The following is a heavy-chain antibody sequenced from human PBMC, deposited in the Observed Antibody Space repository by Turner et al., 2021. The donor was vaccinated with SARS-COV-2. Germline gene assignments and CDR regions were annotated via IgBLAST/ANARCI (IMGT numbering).Heavy chain of an antibody. Sequence: EVQLVESGGVLVQPGGSLRLSCAASGFTFSTYAMHWVRQAQGKGLEYVSAISSYGGSTYDANSVKSRFNISRDNSKHTMYLQMGSLRAEDMAVYYCARDWRAGNYWGQGTLVTVSS. V-gene: IGHV3-64*01. CDR1: GFTFSTYA. CDR3: ARDWRAGNY. CDR2: ISSYGGST. J-gene: IGHJ4*02. D-gene: IGHD3-3*01.